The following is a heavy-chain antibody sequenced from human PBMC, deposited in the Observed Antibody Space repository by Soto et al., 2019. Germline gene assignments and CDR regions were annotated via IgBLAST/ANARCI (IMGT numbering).Heavy chain of an antibody. CDR2: ISKDGLDR. J-gene: IGHJ4*02. CDR3: ASPREGQWLVFDH. V-gene: IGHV3-30*19. CDR1: GFTFSDLG. Sequence: RLSCVVSGFTFSDLGMHWVRQAPGEGLAWVAAISKDGLDRYYSESVKGRFTISRDDSKNTVFLQMNSLKVEDTAAYFCASPREGQWLVFDHWGQRTLVTVSS. D-gene: IGHD6-19*01.